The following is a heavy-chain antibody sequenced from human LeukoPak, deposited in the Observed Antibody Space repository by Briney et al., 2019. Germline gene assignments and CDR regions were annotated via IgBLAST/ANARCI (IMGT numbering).Heavy chain of an antibody. CDR3: ARDAYSSSWYRNWFDP. J-gene: IGHJ5*02. V-gene: IGHV3-48*02. Sequence: GGSLRLSCAASGFTFSSYSMNWVRQAPGKGLEWVSYISSSSSTIYYADSVKGRFTISRDNAKNSLYLQMNSLRDEDTAAYYCARDAYSSSWYRNWFDPWGQGTLVTVSS. D-gene: IGHD6-13*01. CDR1: GFTFSSYS. CDR2: ISSSSSTI.